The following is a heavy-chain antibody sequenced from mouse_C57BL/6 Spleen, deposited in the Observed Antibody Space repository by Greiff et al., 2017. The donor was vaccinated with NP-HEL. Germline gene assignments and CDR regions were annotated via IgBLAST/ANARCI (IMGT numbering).Heavy chain of an antibody. J-gene: IGHJ1*03. D-gene: IGHD2-2*01. Sequence: QVQLQQSGAELARPGASVKLSCKASGYTFTSYGISWVKQRTGQGLEWIGEIYPRSGNTYYNEKFKGKATLTADKSSSTAYMELRSLTSEDSAVYFCARVVMVTHWYFEVWGTGTTVTVSS. CDR3: ARVVMVTHWYFEV. CDR2: IYPRSGNT. CDR1: GYTFTSYG. V-gene: IGHV1-81*01.